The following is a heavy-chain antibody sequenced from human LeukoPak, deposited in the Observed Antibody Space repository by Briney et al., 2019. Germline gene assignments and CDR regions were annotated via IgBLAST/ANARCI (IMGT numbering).Heavy chain of an antibody. J-gene: IGHJ4*02. D-gene: IGHD3-22*01. CDR1: GFIFDDYD. Sequence: GGSLRLSCAASGFIFDDYDISWVRQAPGAGLEWVGRIKSKTDGGTTDYAGRVKGRFTISRDDSKNTLYLQMNSLKTADTAVYYCTTNYYYDSSGPLDYWGQGTLVTVSS. CDR3: TTNYYYDSSGPLDY. V-gene: IGHV3-15*01. CDR2: IKSKTDGGTT.